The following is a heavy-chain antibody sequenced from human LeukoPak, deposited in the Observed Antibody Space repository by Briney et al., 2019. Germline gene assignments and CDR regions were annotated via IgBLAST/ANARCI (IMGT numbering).Heavy chain of an antibody. J-gene: IGHJ4*02. CDR1: GFTFDDYA. CDR3: AKDIALDYYDSSGYFDY. D-gene: IGHD3-22*01. Sequence: PGGSLRLSCAASGFTFDDYAMHWVRQAPGKGLEWVSGISWNSGSIGYADSVKGRFTISRDNAKNSLYLQMNSLRAEDMALCYCAKDIALDYYDSSGYFDYWGQGTLVTVSS. V-gene: IGHV3-9*03. CDR2: ISWNSGSI.